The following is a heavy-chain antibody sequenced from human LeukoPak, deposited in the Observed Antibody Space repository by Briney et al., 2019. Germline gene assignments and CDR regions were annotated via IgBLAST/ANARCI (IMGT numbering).Heavy chain of an antibody. D-gene: IGHD6-19*01. Sequence: WGSLRLSCADSGFTFRTFAMHWVRQAPGKGLEWVAVISSDGSNKYYADSVKGRFTISRDNSKNTLYLQMNSLRADDTAVYYCARGSFQDSGWYGNFDYWGQGTLVTVSS. J-gene: IGHJ4*02. CDR3: ARGSFQDSGWYGNFDY. V-gene: IGHV3-30*04. CDR1: GFTFRTFA. CDR2: ISSDGSNK.